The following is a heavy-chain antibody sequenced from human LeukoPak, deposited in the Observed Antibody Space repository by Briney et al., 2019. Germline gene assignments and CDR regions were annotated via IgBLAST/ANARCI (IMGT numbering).Heavy chain of an antibody. V-gene: IGHV1-3*01. J-gene: IGHJ3*02. Sequence: GASVKVSCKASGYTFTSYAMHWVRQAPGQRLEWMGWINAGNGNTKYSQKLQGRVTMTTDTSTSTAYMELRSLRSDDTAVYYCARLRSVDTAMGGVDAFDIWGQGTMVTVSS. CDR2: INAGNGNT. CDR1: GYTFTSYA. D-gene: IGHD5-18*01. CDR3: ARLRSVDTAMGGVDAFDI.